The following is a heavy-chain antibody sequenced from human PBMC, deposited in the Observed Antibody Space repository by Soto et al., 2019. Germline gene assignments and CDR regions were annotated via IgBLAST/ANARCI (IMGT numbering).Heavy chain of an antibody. CDR3: ASSGVVVTADFYYYYGMDV. V-gene: IGHV1-18*01. Sequence: GSVKVSCKASGYTFTSYGISWVRQAPGQGLEWMGWISAYNGNTNYAQKLQGRVTMTTDTSTSTAYMELRSLRSDDTAVYYCASSGVVVTADFYYYYGMDVWGQGTTVTVSS. CDR1: GYTFTSYG. J-gene: IGHJ6*02. CDR2: ISAYNGNT. D-gene: IGHD2-21*02.